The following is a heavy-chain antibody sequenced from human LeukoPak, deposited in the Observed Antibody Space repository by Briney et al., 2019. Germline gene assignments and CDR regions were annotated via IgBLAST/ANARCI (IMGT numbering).Heavy chain of an antibody. D-gene: IGHD6-13*01. CDR1: GFTFSSYA. CDR3: AKGIAAAYYYYGMDV. V-gene: IGHV3-23*01. Sequence: GGSLRLSCAASGFTFSSYAMSWVRQAPGKGLEWVSAISGSGGSTYYADSVKGRFTISRDNSKNTLYLQMNSLRAEDTAVYYCAKGIAAAYYYYGMDVWGQGTTVTVSS. J-gene: IGHJ6*02. CDR2: ISGSGGST.